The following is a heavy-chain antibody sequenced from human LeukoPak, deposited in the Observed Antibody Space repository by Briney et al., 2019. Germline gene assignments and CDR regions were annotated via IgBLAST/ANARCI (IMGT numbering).Heavy chain of an antibody. Sequence: GGSLRLSCAASGFTFSSYAMHWVRQAPGKGLEWVAVISYDGSNKYYADSVKGRFTISRDNSKNTLYLQMNSLRAEDTAVYYCARGYSSGRGWFDPWGQGTLVTVSS. J-gene: IGHJ5*02. D-gene: IGHD6-19*01. CDR1: GFTFSSYA. V-gene: IGHV3-30-3*01. CDR2: ISYDGSNK. CDR3: ARGYSSGRGWFDP.